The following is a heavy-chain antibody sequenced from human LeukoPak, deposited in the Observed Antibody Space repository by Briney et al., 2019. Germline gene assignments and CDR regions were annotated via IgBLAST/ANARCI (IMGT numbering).Heavy chain of an antibody. CDR3: ARDCGPVRACYFDY. CDR1: GLTFSSYS. Sequence: GGSLRLSCAASGLTFSSYSMNWVRQAPGKGLEWVSSISSSSSYIYYADSVKGRFTISRDNAKNSLYLQMNGLRAEDTAVYYCARDCGPVRACYFDYWGQETLVTVSS. CDR2: ISSSSSYI. V-gene: IGHV3-21*01. D-gene: IGHD3-10*01. J-gene: IGHJ4*02.